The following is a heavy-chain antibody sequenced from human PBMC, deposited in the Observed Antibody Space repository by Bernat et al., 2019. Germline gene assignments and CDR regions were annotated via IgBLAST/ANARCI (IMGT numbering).Heavy chain of an antibody. Sequence: EVQLVESGGGLVQPGGSLRLSCASSGFSFSGYWMHWVRQDPGKGLVWVSRINSEGSSTNYADSVKGRFTISRDNAKNTLYLQMNRLRAEDTAVYYCARSRGALVDYWGQGTLVTVSS. V-gene: IGHV3-74*01. CDR3: ARSRGALVDY. CDR1: GFSFSGYW. D-gene: IGHD2-15*01. J-gene: IGHJ4*02. CDR2: INSEGSST.